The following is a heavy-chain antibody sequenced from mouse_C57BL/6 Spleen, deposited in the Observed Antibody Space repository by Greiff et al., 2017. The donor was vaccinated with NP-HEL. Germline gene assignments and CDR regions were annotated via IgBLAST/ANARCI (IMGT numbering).Heavy chain of an antibody. CDR2: ISYDGSN. CDR1: GYSITSGYY. CDR3: ARDYYGSSFHWYFDV. Sequence: EVKLQESGPGLVKPSQSLSLTCSVTGYSITSGYYWNWIRQFPGNKLEWMGYISYDGSNNYNPYLKNRISITRDTSKNQFFLKLNSVTTEDTATYYCARDYYGSSFHWYFDVWGTGTTVTVSS. V-gene: IGHV3-6*01. J-gene: IGHJ1*03. D-gene: IGHD1-1*01.